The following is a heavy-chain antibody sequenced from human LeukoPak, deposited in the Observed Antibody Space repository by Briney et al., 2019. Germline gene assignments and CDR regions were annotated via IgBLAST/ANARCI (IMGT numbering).Heavy chain of an antibody. CDR3: VSLAARRLNANY. V-gene: IGHV4-39*01. Sequence: SETLSLTCTVSGGSISSSGYYWGWIRQPPGKGLEWIGSIYYSGSTYYNPSLKSRVTISVDTSKNQFSLKLSSVTAADTAVYYCVSLAARRLNANYWGQGTLVTVSS. J-gene: IGHJ4*02. CDR1: GGSISSSGYY. D-gene: IGHD6-6*01. CDR2: IYYSGST.